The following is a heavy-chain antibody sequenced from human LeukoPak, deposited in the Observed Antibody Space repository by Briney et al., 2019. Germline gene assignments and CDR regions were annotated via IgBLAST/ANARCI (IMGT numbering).Heavy chain of an antibody. Sequence: GESLRLSCAASGFTFTNYAMSWVRQAPGKGLEWVSGISGNGGSIDYADSVKGRFTISRDNSKNMVYLQMNSLRVEDTAVYYCAKDPSVILLRYFDNWGQGTLVTVSS. CDR3: AKDPSVILLRYFDN. D-gene: IGHD3-22*01. CDR2: ISGNGGSI. CDR1: GFTFTNYA. V-gene: IGHV3-23*01. J-gene: IGHJ4*02.